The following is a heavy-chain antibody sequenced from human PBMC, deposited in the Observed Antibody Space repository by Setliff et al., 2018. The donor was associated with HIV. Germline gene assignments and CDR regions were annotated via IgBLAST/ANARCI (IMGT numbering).Heavy chain of an antibody. V-gene: IGHV4-39*01. Sequence: SETLSLTCTVSGGSISTSSHSWGWIRQSPGKGPEWVGHINHSRSTFYNPSLKNRVTMSIDTSKNQFSLKLTSVTAADTSVYFCASRLPLSSGSAFAYWGQGTLVTSPQ. CDR3: ASRLPLSSGSAFAY. J-gene: IGHJ4*02. D-gene: IGHD3-10*01. CDR2: INHSRST. CDR1: GGSISTSSHS.